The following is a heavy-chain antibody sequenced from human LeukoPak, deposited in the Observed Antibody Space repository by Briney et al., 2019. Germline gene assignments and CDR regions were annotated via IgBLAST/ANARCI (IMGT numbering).Heavy chain of an antibody. Sequence: GASVTVSFKSSVYTFTIYGISWVRQAPGQGREGMGWISAYNGKTNYAQKLQGRVTMTTDTSTSTAYMELRSLRSDDTAVYYCARCGRSGWYGDYYYMDVWGKGTTVTVSS. J-gene: IGHJ6*03. V-gene: IGHV1-18*01. CDR2: ISAYNGKT. CDR1: VYTFTIYG. CDR3: ARCGRSGWYGDYYYMDV. D-gene: IGHD6-19*01.